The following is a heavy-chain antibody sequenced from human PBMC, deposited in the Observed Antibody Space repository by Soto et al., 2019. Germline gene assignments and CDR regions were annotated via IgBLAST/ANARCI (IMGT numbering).Heavy chain of an antibody. D-gene: IGHD3-9*01. CDR3: ARHATYSDILSGYYFDY. J-gene: IGHJ4*02. Sequence: PGESLKISCKGSGYSFTSYKIGWVRQMPGKGLEWMGIIYPGDSDTRYSPSFQGQVTISADKSTSTAYLQWSSLKASDTAMYYCARHATYSDILSGYYFDYWGQGTLVTVSS. CDR2: IYPGDSDT. V-gene: IGHV5-51*01. CDR1: GYSFTSYK.